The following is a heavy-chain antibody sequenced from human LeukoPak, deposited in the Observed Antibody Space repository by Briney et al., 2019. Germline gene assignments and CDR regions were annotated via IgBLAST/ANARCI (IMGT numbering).Heavy chain of an antibody. J-gene: IGHJ6*04. CDR3: AKGQGFCSRPSCCEDYYYGRDV. V-gene: IGHV3-30*18. Sequence: GGSLRLFCAASGFTFSSYGMHWVRQAPGKGLEWVAVISYDGSNKYYADSVKGRFTISRDNSKNTLYLQMNSLRAEDTAVYYCAKGQGFCSRPSCCEDYYYGRDVGGKGPRVPVS. D-gene: IGHD2-2*01. CDR1: GFTFSSYG. CDR2: ISYDGSNK.